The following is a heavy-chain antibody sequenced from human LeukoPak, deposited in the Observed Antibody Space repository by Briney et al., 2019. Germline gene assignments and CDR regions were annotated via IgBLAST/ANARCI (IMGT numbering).Heavy chain of an antibody. V-gene: IGHV1-69*05. Sequence: SVKVSCKASGGTFSSYGISWVRQAPGQGLEWMGGIIPIFATANYAQKFQGRVTITTDESTSTAYMELSSLRSEDTAVYYCASSTRGVHEYSYGGYFDYWGQGTLVTVSS. CDR1: GGTFSSYG. CDR2: IIPIFATA. CDR3: ASSTRGVHEYSYGGYFDY. D-gene: IGHD5-18*01. J-gene: IGHJ4*02.